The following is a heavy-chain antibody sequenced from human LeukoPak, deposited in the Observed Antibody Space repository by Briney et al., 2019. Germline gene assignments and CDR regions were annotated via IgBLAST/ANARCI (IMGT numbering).Heavy chain of an antibody. CDR3: AGMTTVVQGGYYFDY. Sequence: PSETLSLTCTVSGGSISSYYWSWIRQPPGKGLEWIGYIYYSGSTNYNPSLKSRVTISVDTSKNQFSLKLSSVTAADTAVYYCAGMTTVVQGGYYFDYWGQGTLVTVSS. V-gene: IGHV4-59*01. CDR2: IYYSGST. CDR1: GGSISSYY. J-gene: IGHJ4*02. D-gene: IGHD4-23*01.